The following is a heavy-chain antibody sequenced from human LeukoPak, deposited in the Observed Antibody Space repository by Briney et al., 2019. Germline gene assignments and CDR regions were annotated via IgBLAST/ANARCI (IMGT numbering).Heavy chain of an antibody. Sequence: PSETLSLTCTVSGGSISSYYWSWIRQPAGKGLEWIGRIYTSGGTNYNPSLKSRGTMSVDTSKNQFSLKLSSLTAADTAVYYCARDRLLSPFDYWGQGTLVTVSS. CDR1: GGSISSYY. V-gene: IGHV4-4*07. J-gene: IGHJ4*02. D-gene: IGHD1-26*01. CDR2: IYTSGGT. CDR3: ARDRLLSPFDY.